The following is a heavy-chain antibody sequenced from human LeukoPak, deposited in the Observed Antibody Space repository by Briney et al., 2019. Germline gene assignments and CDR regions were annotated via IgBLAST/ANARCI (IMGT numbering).Heavy chain of an antibody. J-gene: IGHJ4*02. Sequence: PGGSLRLSCAASGFTFSSYSMNWVRQAPGKGLEWVSYISSSSSTIYYADSVKGRFTISRDNAKNSLYLQMNSLRAEDTAVYYCARDLFFLEYGDPKAPDYWGQGTLVTVSS. CDR2: ISSSSSTI. CDR3: ARDLFFLEYGDPKAPDY. V-gene: IGHV3-48*04. D-gene: IGHD4-17*01. CDR1: GFTFSSYS.